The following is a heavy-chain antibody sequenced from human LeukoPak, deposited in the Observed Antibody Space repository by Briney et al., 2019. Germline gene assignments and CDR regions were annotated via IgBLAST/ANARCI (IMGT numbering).Heavy chain of an antibody. CDR3: ARGRSSSWLFDP. V-gene: IGHV4-59*01. Sequence: SETLSLTCTVSGGSISSYYWSWIRQPPGKGLEWIGYIYYSGSTNYNPSLKSRVTISIDTSKNQFSLKLRSVTAADTAVYYCARGRSSSWLFDPWGQGTLVTVSS. CDR2: IYYSGST. CDR1: GGSISSYY. D-gene: IGHD6-13*01. J-gene: IGHJ5*02.